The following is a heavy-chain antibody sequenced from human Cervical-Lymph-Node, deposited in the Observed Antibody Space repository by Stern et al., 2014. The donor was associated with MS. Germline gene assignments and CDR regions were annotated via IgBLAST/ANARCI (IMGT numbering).Heavy chain of an antibody. D-gene: IGHD2-2*02. Sequence: QMQLVESGGGVVQPGGSQRLSCTASGFTFEDYAMEWVRQVPGQGLEWVALIWYDGSQKYYGDSVRGRFSVSRDNSRNTLYLQMKSLSLEDTAVYYCARKIPDYYYYAMDVWGQGTTVTVSS. J-gene: IGHJ6*02. CDR3: ARKIPDYYYYAMDV. CDR2: IWYDGSQK. CDR1: GFTFEDYA. V-gene: IGHV3-33*01.